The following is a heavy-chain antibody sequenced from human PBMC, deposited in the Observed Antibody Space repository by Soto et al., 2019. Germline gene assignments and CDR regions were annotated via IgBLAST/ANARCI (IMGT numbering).Heavy chain of an antibody. CDR3: ARDGADYSMLYGMDV. J-gene: IGHJ6*02. CDR2: IYYSGST. V-gene: IGHV4-59*13. Sequence: PSETLSLTCTVSGGSISSYYWSWIRQPPGKGLEWIGYIYYSGSTNYNPSLKSRVTISVDTSKNQFSLKLSSVTAADTAVYYCARDGADYSMLYGMDVWGQGTTVTVSS. CDR1: GGSISSYY. D-gene: IGHD4-4*01.